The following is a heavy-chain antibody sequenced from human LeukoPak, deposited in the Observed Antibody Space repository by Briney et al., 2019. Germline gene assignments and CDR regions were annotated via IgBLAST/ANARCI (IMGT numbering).Heavy chain of an antibody. CDR1: GYSISSGYY. CDR3: ARNVFMITFGGVIANDAFDI. CDR2: IYYSGST. Sequence: SETLSLTCTVSGYSISSGYYWGWIRQPLGKGLEWIGYIYYSGSTNYNPSLKSRVTISVDTSKNQFSLKLSSVTAADTAVYYCARNVFMITFGGVIANDAFDIWGQGTMVTVSS. V-gene: IGHV4-38-2*02. D-gene: IGHD3-16*02. J-gene: IGHJ3*02.